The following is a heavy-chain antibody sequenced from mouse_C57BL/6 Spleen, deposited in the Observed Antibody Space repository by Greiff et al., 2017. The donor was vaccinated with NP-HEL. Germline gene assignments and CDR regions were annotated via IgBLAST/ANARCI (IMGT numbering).Heavy chain of an antibody. CDR2: IYPGDGDT. V-gene: IGHV1-82*01. Sequence: VQLKQSGPELVKPGASVKISCKASGYAFSSSWMNWVKQRPGKGLEWIGRIYPGDGDTNYNGKFKGKATLTADKSSSTAYMQLSSLTSEDSAVYFCARASWFAYWGQGTLVTVSA. CDR1: GYAFSSSW. CDR3: ARASWFAY. J-gene: IGHJ3*01.